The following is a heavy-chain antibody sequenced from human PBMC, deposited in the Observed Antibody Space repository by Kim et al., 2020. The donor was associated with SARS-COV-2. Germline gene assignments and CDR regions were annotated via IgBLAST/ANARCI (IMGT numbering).Heavy chain of an antibody. V-gene: IGHV4-31*03. CDR3: ARGPISVAGSITTRFDD. Sequence: SETLSLTCTVSGDSITSGGHYWNWIRQYTGKGLEWIGYIYYSGTTYHNPSLKSRVTMSVDTSKNQFSLKLSSVTAADTAVYYCARGPISVAGSITTRFDDWGQGTLVTVSS. J-gene: IGHJ4*02. D-gene: IGHD6-19*01. CDR2: IYYSGTT. CDR1: GDSITSGGHY.